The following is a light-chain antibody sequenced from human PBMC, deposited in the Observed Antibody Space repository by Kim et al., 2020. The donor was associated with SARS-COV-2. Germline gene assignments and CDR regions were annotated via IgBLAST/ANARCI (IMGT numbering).Light chain of an antibody. CDR1: KLGDKY. CDR2: QDS. CDR3: QAWDSSTVV. J-gene: IGLJ2*01. V-gene: IGLV3-1*01. Sequence: VSPGHTASITCSGDKLGDKYACWYQQKPGQSPVLVIYQDSKRPSGIPERFSGSNSGNTATLTISGTQAMDEADYYCQAWDSSTVVFGGGTQLTVL.